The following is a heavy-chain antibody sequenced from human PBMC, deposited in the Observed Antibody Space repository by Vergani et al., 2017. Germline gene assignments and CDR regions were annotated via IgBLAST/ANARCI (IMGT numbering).Heavy chain of an antibody. D-gene: IGHD3/OR15-3a*01. V-gene: IGHV4-30-2*01. CDR3: ARGQTGYSRDWSTYFFYMDV. CDR2: VYYSGTT. Sequence: QLQLQESDSRLVNPSQTLSLTCTLSGDAISRDTYSWNWVRQPPGKPLEWTGSVYYSGTTYHNPSLGGRVTMSIDKSKNHFSLTLTSVTAADSAFYFCARGQTGYSRDWSTYFFYMDVWGKGTTVTVSS. J-gene: IGHJ6*03. CDR1: GDAISRDTYS.